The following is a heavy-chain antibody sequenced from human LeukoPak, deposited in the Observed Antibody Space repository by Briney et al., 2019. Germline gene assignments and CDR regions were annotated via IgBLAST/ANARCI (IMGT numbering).Heavy chain of an antibody. CDR3: ARARGYYDSSGYYQTSHFDY. D-gene: IGHD3-22*01. V-gene: IGHV1-18*01. J-gene: IGHJ4*02. Sequence: GAPVKVSCKASGYTFTSYGISWVRQAPGQGLEWMGWISAYNGNTNYAQKLQGRVTMTTDTSTSTAYMELRSLRSDDTAVYYCARARGYYDSSGYYQTSHFDYWGQGTLVTVSS. CDR2: ISAYNGNT. CDR1: GYTFTSYG.